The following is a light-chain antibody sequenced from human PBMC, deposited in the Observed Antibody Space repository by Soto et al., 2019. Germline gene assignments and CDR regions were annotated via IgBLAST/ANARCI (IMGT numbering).Light chain of an antibody. Sequence: QSVLTQPPSVSETPGLKITISCSGSSSNIGGNAVYWYQQVPGSAPRLVIHSNDQRPFGVPDRFSGSRSGTSASLAVTGLRSGDEADYYCVAWDDSLAGYVFGTGTKVTVL. J-gene: IGLJ1*01. V-gene: IGLV1-47*02. CDR2: SND. CDR3: VAWDDSLAGYV. CDR1: SSNIGGNA.